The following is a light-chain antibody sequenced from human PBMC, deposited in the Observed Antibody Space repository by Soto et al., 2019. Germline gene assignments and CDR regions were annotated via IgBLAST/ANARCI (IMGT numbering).Light chain of an antibody. Sequence: VLMQCPGTLSLSPGERATLSCRASQSVSSSYLAWYQQKPGQAPRRLIYGASSRATGIPDRFSGSGSGTDFTLTISRLEPEDFAVYYCQQYGSSPPITFGQGTRLEIK. CDR2: GAS. V-gene: IGKV3-20*01. CDR1: QSVSSSY. J-gene: IGKJ5*01. CDR3: QQYGSSPPIT.